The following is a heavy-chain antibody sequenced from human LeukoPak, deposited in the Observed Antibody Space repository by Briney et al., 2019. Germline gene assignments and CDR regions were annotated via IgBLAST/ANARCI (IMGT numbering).Heavy chain of an antibody. CDR3: AREEWYAFWAFDI. Sequence: PGGSLRLSCAASGFTFSSYWMSWVRQAPGKGLEWVANIKQDGSEKYYVDSVKGRFTISRDNAKNSLYLQMNSLRAEDTAVYYCAREEWYAFWAFDIWGQGTMVTVSS. J-gene: IGHJ3*02. V-gene: IGHV3-7*01. CDR1: GFTFSSYW. D-gene: IGHD3/OR15-3a*01. CDR2: IKQDGSEK.